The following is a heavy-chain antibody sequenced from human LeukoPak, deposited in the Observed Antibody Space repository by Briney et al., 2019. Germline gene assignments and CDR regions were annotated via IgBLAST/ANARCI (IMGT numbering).Heavy chain of an antibody. CDR1: GFTFDDYA. J-gene: IGHJ6*02. Sequence: GGSLRLSCAASGFTFDDYAMHWVRQAPGKGLEWVSLISGDGGSTYYADSVKGRFTISRDNSKNSLYLQMNSLRTEDTALYYCAKDMHYYGSGSYYPYYYGMDVWGQGTTVTVSS. CDR3: AKDMHYYGSGSYYPYYYGMDV. V-gene: IGHV3-43*02. D-gene: IGHD3-10*01. CDR2: ISGDGGST.